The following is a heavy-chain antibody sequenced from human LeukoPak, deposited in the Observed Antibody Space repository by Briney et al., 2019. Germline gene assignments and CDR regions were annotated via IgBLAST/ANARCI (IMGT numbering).Heavy chain of an antibody. CDR3: ARSDYYDSSGQDY. J-gene: IGHJ4*02. D-gene: IGHD3-22*01. V-gene: IGHV3-30-3*01. Sequence: PGGSLRLSGAASGFTFSSYAMHWVRQAPGKGLEWVAVISYDGSNKYYADSVKGRFTISRDNSKNTLYLQMNSLRAEDTAVYYCARSDYYDSSGQDYWGQGTLVTVSS. CDR1: GFTFSSYA. CDR2: ISYDGSNK.